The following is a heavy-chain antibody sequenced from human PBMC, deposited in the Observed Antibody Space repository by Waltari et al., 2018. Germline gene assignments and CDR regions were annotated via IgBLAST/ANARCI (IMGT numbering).Heavy chain of an antibody. J-gene: IGHJ6*03. V-gene: IGHV1-2*06. CDR2: INPNSAGR. CDR3: ARDPYYYYYMDV. Sequence: QVQLVQSGAEVKKPGASVKVSCKASGYTFTGYYMHWVRQAPGQGLEWLGRINPNSAGRNDAQKFQGRVTMTRDTSISTAYMELSRLRSDDTAVYYCARDPYYYYYMDVWGKGTTVTVSS. CDR1: GYTFTGYY.